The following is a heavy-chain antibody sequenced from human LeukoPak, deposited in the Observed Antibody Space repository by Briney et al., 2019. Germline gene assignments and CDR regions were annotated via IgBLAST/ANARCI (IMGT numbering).Heavy chain of an antibody. Sequence: GGSLRLSCAASGFIVSNKYMTWVRQAPGEGLEYVSLIYNNGRTYYADSVKGRYTISRDNSKNTLYLQMNSLRVEDTAVYYCARGLSLSGYLDAFDVWGQGAVVTVSS. J-gene: IGHJ3*01. CDR3: ARGLSLSGYLDAFDV. CDR1: GFIVSNKY. V-gene: IGHV3-53*01. CDR2: IYNNGRT. D-gene: IGHD3-22*01.